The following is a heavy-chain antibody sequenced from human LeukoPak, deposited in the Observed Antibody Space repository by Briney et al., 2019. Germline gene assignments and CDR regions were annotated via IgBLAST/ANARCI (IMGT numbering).Heavy chain of an antibody. CDR1: GFTFSSYA. J-gene: IGHJ4*02. V-gene: IGHV3-23*01. D-gene: IGHD6-13*01. CDR3: AKDLRSSNYYYFDY. CDR2: IGGSAGST. Sequence: GGSLRLSCAASGFTFSSYAMSWVRQAPGKGLEWVSGIGGSAGSTYYADSVKGRFTNTRDNSKNTLYLQMNSLRAEDTAVYHCAKDLRSSNYYYFDYWGQGTLVTVSS.